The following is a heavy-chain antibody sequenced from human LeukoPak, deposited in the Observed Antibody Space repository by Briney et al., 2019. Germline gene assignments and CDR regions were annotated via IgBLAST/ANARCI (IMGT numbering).Heavy chain of an antibody. CDR1: GGSVTTYPYY. CDR3: ARTPTGFPNWFDS. D-gene: IGHD3-9*01. V-gene: IGHV4-39*07. Sequence: SETLSLTCTVSGGSVTTYPYYWTWIRQPPGKGLEWIGSVTYYNPSLQSRVTIPIDASKNQFSLNLSSVTAADTAIYFCARTPTGFPNWFDSWGRGTPVTVSS. CDR2: VT. J-gene: IGHJ5*01.